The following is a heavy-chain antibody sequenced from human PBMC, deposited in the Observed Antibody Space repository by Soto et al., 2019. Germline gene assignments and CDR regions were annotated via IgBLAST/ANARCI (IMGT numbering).Heavy chain of an antibody. V-gene: IGHV4-30-4*01. J-gene: IGHJ4*02. Sequence: NPSETLSLTCTVSGGSVNSGDYYWTWIRQPPGKGLEWIGYIYYTGSTYYNPSLKSRVTISVDTSKNQFSLKLSSVTAADTAVYYCARAKGDYWGQGTLVTVSS. CDR2: IYYTGST. CDR3: ARAKGDY. CDR1: GGSVNSGDYY.